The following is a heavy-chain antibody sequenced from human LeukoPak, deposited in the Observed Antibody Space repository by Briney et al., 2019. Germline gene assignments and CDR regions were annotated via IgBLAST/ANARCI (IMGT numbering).Heavy chain of an antibody. Sequence: ASVKVSCKASGGTFSSYAISWVRQAPGQGLEWMGRIIPIFGTANYAQKFQGRVTITTDESTSTAYMELSGLRSEDTAVYYCARDQGLRNWEDWGQGTLVTVSS. D-gene: IGHD1-26*01. J-gene: IGHJ4*02. V-gene: IGHV1-69*05. CDR3: ARDQGLRNWED. CDR2: IIPIFGTA. CDR1: GGTFSSYA.